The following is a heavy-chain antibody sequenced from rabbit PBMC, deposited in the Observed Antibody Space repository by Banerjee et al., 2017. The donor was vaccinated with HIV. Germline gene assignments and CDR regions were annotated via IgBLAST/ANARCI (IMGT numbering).Heavy chain of an antibody. CDR3: ARATANIVYYGL. J-gene: IGHJ4*01. Sequence: QEKLVESGGDLVKPGASLTLTCTASGFDFSNNAMCWVRQAPGKGLEWIGCIYTVISGSTYYASWAKGRFTITRTSSTTVTLQMTSLTAADTATYFCARATANIVYYGLWGQGTLVTVS. CDR2: IYTVISGST. CDR1: GFDFSNNA. D-gene: IGHD1-1*01. V-gene: IGHV1S45*01.